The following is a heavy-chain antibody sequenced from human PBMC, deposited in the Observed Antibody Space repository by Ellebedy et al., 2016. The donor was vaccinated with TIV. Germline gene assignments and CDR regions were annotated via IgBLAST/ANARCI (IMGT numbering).Heavy chain of an antibody. CDR1: GYTFSRSD. D-gene: IGHD4-17*01. V-gene: IGHV1-8*01. Sequence: AASVKVSCKASGYTFSRSDINWVRQATGQGLEWMGWMNPKSGNTGYAQKFQGRVIMTRNSSINTAYLELNALRSEDTAMYYCATDRRTTMTTRVDPWGQGTLVTVSS. CDR3: ATDRRTTMTTRVDP. CDR2: MNPKSGNT. J-gene: IGHJ5*02.